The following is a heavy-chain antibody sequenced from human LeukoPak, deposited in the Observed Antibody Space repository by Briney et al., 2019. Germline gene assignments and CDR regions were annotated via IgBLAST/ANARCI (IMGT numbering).Heavy chain of an antibody. CDR1: GFTFSSCS. D-gene: IGHD4/OR15-4a*01. CDR2: ISSSSSTI. CDR3: ARKGAGPYYLDY. J-gene: IGHJ4*02. Sequence: PGGSLRLSCAASGFTFSSCSMNWVRKAAGKGLEWVSYISSSSSTISYADSVKGRFTISRDNAKNSLYLQMNSLRDEDTAVYYCARKGAGPYYLDYWGQGTLVTVSS. V-gene: IGHV3-48*02.